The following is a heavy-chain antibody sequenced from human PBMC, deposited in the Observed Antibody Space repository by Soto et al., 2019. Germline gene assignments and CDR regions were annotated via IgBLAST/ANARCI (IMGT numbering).Heavy chain of an antibody. CDR3: ARYYLDSSGYSNGIDA. V-gene: IGHV4-31*11. CDR2: IHYSSRT. Sequence: PSETLSLTCAVSGGSITSGAYYWTWIRQHPGQGREWLVYIHYSSRTYYNPSLKSRVTISVDTSNNPFSLKLSSVTAADTAVYYCARYYLDSSGYSNGIDAWGQGTLVTVSS. J-gene: IGHJ5*02. D-gene: IGHD3-22*01. CDR1: GGSITSGAYY.